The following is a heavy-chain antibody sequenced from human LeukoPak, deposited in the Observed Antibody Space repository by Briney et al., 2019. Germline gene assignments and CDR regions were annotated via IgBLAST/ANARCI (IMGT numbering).Heavy chain of an antibody. CDR1: GGSISSGSYY. V-gene: IGHV4-39*01. Sequence: SETLSLTCTVSGGSISSGSYYWGWIRQPPGKGLEWLGSVSYTRSTYYNPSLKSEVTISVDTSKNQFSLKVRSVTAADAAVYYCGRQEGICSGGGCYHYLATWGQGTMVTVSS. CDR2: VSYTRST. CDR3: GRQEGICSGGGCYHYLAT. D-gene: IGHD2-15*01. J-gene: IGHJ3*02.